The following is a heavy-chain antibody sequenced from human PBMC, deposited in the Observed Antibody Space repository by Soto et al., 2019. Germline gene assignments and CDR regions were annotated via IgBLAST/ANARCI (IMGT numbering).Heavy chain of an antibody. V-gene: IGHV2-5*02. CDR1: GFSLDTRTAG. CDR2: IYWDDDK. Sequence: QITLKESGPTLVEPTQTLTLTCTFSGFSLDTRTAGVGWIRQPPGKALEWVAIIYWDDDKRYSPSLRSRLAITKDTSKNRVVLTMTTLDPVDTGTYYCAHIMITFGGVIGLDAFDIWGQGTMVTVSS. CDR3: AHIMITFGGVIGLDAFDI. J-gene: IGHJ3*02. D-gene: IGHD3-16*02.